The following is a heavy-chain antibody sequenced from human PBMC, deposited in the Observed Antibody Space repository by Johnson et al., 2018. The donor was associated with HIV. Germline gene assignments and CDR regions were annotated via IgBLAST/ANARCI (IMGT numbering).Heavy chain of an antibody. CDR3: GRSFSGPDAFDI. CDR1: GFTFSSYA. Sequence: QVQLVESGGGLVQPGGSLRLSCAASGFTFSSYAMHWVRQAPGKGLEWVAVISYDGSNKYYADSVKGRFTISRDNSKNTLYLQMNSLRAEDTAVYYCGRSFSGPDAFDIWGQGTMVTVSS. D-gene: IGHD5-12*01. CDR2: ISYDGSNK. V-gene: IGHV3-30-3*01. J-gene: IGHJ3*02.